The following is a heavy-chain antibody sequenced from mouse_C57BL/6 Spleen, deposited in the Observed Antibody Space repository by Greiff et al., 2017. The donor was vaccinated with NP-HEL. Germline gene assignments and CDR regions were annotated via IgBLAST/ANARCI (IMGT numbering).Heavy chain of an antibody. V-gene: IGHV1-82*01. CDR3: AREVVATNYYAMDY. Sequence: VQLQQSGPELVKPGASVKISCKASGYAFSSSWMNWVKQRPGKGLEWIGRIYPGDGDTNYNGKFKGKATLTADKSSSTAYMQLSSLTSEESAVYFCAREVVATNYYAMDYWGQGTSVTGSS. CDR1: GYAFSSSW. CDR2: IYPGDGDT. J-gene: IGHJ4*01. D-gene: IGHD1-1*01.